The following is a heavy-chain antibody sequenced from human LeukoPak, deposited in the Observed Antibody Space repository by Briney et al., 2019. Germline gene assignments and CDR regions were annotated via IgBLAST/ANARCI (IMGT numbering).Heavy chain of an antibody. CDR1: GGSISSGSKY. CDR2: IYTSGST. Sequence: SQTLSLTCTVSGGSISSGSKYWSRIRQPAGKGLEWIGRIYTSGSTNYNPSLKSRVTISVDTSKNQFSLKLSSVTAADTAVYYCARDTFSGTLADNSGQGTPVTVSS. CDR3: ARDTFSGTLADN. V-gene: IGHV4-61*02. D-gene: IGHD1-26*01. J-gene: IGHJ4*02.